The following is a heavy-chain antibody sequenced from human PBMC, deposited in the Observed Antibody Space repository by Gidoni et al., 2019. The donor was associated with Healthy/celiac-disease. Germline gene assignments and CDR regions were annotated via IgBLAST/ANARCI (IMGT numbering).Heavy chain of an antibody. J-gene: IGHJ4*02. CDR2: ISSSSSYI. V-gene: IGHV3-21*06. CDR3: ARDRANYGDLLY. CDR1: GFTFSSYS. Sequence: EVQLVESGGGLVKPGGSLRLSCAASGFTFSSYSMNWVRQAPGKGLEWVSSISSSSSYIYYADSVTGRFTISRDNAKNSLYLQMNSLRAEDTAVYYCARDRANYGDLLYWGQGTLVTVSS. D-gene: IGHD4-17*01.